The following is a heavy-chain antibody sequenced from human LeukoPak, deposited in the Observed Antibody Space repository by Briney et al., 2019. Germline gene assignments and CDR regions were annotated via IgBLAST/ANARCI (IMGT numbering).Heavy chain of an antibody. CDR1: GGSIISYY. Sequence: EPLSLTCTVSGGSIISYYWSWIRQPAGKGLEWIGRINTSGSTNYNPSLKSRVTLSIDTSKNQFSLKLSSVTAADTAVYYCARGGNNWFDPWGQGTLVTVSS. V-gene: IGHV4-4*07. CDR3: ARGGNNWFDP. J-gene: IGHJ5*02. CDR2: INTSGST.